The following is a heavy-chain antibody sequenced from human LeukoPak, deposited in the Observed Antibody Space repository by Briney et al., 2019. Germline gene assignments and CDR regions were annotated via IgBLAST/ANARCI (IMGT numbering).Heavy chain of an antibody. CDR2: ISGSGGST. Sequence: GGSLRLSCAASGFTFSSYGMSWVRQAPGKGLEWVSAISGSGGSTYYADSVKGRFTISRDNSKNTLYLQMNSLRAEDTAVYYCAKGSDYDILTGRDDAFDIWGQGTMVTVSS. V-gene: IGHV3-23*01. CDR1: GFTFSSYG. D-gene: IGHD3-9*01. CDR3: AKGSDYDILTGRDDAFDI. J-gene: IGHJ3*02.